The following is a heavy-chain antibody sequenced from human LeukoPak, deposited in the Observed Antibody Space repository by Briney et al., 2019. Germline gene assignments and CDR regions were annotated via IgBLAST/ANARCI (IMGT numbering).Heavy chain of an antibody. CDR3: ARVVVPAAYYYYYYMDV. J-gene: IGHJ6*03. CDR1: GYTFTSYG. V-gene: IGHV1-18*01. D-gene: IGHD2-2*01. Sequence: ASVKVSCKASGYTFTSYGISWVRQAPGQGLEWMGWISAYNGNTNYAQKLQGRVTMTTDTSTSTAYMELRSLRSDDTAVYYCARVVVPAAYYYYYYMDVWGKGTTVTVSS. CDR2: ISAYNGNT.